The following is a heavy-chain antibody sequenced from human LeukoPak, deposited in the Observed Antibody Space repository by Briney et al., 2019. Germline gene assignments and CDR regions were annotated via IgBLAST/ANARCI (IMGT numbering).Heavy chain of an antibody. Sequence: GGSLRLSCAASGFTFSRYWMHWVRQAPGKGLVWVSRISSDGSSTSYADSVKGRFTISRDNAKNLLFLQMNGLRAEDTALYYCARGRSITLLRGVAMSDGFDIWGQGAMVAVSS. CDR2: ISSDGSST. D-gene: IGHD3-10*01. J-gene: IGHJ3*02. CDR3: ARGRSITLLRGVAMSDGFDI. V-gene: IGHV3-74*01. CDR1: GFTFSRYW.